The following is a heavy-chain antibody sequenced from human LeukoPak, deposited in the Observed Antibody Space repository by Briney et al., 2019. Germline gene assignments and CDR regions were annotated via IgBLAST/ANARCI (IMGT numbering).Heavy chain of an antibody. V-gene: IGHV1-18*01. CDR3: ARDQRFLEWLYYDYYYYGMDV. Sequence: GASVKVSCKASGYTFTSYGISWVRQAPGQGLEWMGWISAYNGNTNYAQKPQGRVTMTTDTSTSTAYMELRSLRSDDTAVYYCARDQRFLEWLYYDYYYYGMDVWGQGTTVTVSS. J-gene: IGHJ6*02. D-gene: IGHD3-3*01. CDR1: GYTFTSYG. CDR2: ISAYNGNT.